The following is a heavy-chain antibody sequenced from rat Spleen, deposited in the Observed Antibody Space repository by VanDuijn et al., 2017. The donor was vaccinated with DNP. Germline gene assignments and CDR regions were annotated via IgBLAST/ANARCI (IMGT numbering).Heavy chain of an antibody. Sequence: EVQLVESGGGLVQPGRSLKLSCAASGFSFSDYYMAWVRQAPTKGLEWVAYISYDGGNTYYGDSVKGRFTISRDNAKSTLYLQMNSLRSEDMATYYCARPWDLGFAYWGQGTLVTVSS. V-gene: IGHV5-22*01. J-gene: IGHJ3*01. D-gene: IGHD4-6*01. CDR1: GFSFSDYY. CDR2: ISYDGGNT. CDR3: ARPWDLGFAY.